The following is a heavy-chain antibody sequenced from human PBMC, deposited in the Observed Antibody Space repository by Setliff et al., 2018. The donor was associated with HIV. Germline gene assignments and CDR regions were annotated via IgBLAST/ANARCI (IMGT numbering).Heavy chain of an antibody. Sequence: SETLSLTCAVYGGSFSGHSWTWIRQLPGKGLEWIGEINRSGSANYNRSLKSRVTMSVDTSKRQFSLKLDSVTAADTAIYYCARQSTVAAAGFDFWGQGTLVTVSS. D-gene: IGHD6-13*01. CDR3: ARQSTVAAAGFDF. J-gene: IGHJ4*02. V-gene: IGHV4-34*01. CDR1: GGSFSGHS. CDR2: INRSGSA.